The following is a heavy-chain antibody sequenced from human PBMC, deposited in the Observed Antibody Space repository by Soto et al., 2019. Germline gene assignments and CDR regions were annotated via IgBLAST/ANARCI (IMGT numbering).Heavy chain of an antibody. J-gene: IGHJ4*02. V-gene: IGHV4-34*01. Sequence: SETLSLTCAVYGGSFSGYYWSWIRQPPGKGLEWIGEINHSGSTNYNPSLKSRVTISVDTSKNQFSLKLSSVTAADTAVYYCARRPYWYSSGGRGRYYFDYWGQGTPVTVSS. CDR3: ARRPYWYSSGGRGRYYFDY. CDR2: INHSGST. CDR1: GGSFSGYY. D-gene: IGHD6-19*01.